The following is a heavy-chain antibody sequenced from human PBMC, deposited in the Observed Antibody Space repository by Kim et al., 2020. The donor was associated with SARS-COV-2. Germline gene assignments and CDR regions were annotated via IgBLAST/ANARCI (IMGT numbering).Heavy chain of an antibody. V-gene: IGHV1-69*01. J-gene: IGHJ4*02. D-gene: IGHD6-13*01. CDR3: ARSEGTIAAAGSL. Sequence: YAQKFQGRVTITADESTSTAYMELSSLRSEDTAVYYCARSEGTIAAAGSLWGQGTLVTVSS.